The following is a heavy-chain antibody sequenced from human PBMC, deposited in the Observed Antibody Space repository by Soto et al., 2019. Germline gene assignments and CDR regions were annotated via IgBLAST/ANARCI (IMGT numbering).Heavy chain of an antibody. CDR1: GYTFTSYG. V-gene: IGHV1-18*01. CDR2: ISAYNGDT. CDR3: ARSSGPYPPSRYHFGLDL. Sequence: ASVKVSCKASGYTFTSYGFSWVRRAPGQGLEWMGWISAYNGDTNYPQKFQARVTMTTATSTSTAYLDLRSLRSDDTAVYYCARSSGPYPPSRYHFGLDLWGQGTTGSVSS. J-gene: IGHJ6*02. D-gene: IGHD3-3*01.